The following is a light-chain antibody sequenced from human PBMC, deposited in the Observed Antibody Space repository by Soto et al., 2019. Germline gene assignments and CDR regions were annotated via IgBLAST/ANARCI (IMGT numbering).Light chain of an antibody. J-gene: IGKJ1*01. CDR1: QSVSGIY. Sequence: EIALTQSPGTLSLSPGERATLSCSASQSVSGIYLAWYQQKPGQAPRLLIYGASNRATGIPDRFSGSGSGTDFTLTISRLEPEDFAVYYCQQYGSTHWTFGQGTKVDIK. V-gene: IGKV3-20*01. CDR3: QQYGSTHWT. CDR2: GAS.